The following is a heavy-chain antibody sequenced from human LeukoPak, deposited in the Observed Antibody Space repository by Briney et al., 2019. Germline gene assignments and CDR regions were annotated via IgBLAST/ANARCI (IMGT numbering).Heavy chain of an antibody. J-gene: IGHJ4*02. CDR1: GCTFTIYA. CDR2: IIPIFGTA. V-gene: IGHV1-69*05. CDR3: ARDSSVVGATSRYFDY. Sequence: GSSVTVSFTSSGCTFTIYAISWVRQAPGQGLEWMGGIIPIFGTANYAQKFQGRVTITTDESTSTAYMELSSLGSEDTAVYYCARDSSVVGATSRYFDYWGQGTLVTVSS. D-gene: IGHD1-26*01.